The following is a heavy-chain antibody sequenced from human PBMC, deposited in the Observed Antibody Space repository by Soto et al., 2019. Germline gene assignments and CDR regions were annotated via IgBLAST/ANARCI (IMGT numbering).Heavy chain of an antibody. Sequence: EVQLVESGGGLIQPGGSLRLSCAASGFTVSSNYMSWVRQAPGKGLEWVSVIYSGGSTYYADSVKGRFTISRDNSKNTLYLQMYSLRAEDTAVYYCARDVVEVWGWFDPWGQGTLVTVSS. CDR1: GFTVSSNY. CDR3: ARDVVEVWGWFDP. J-gene: IGHJ5*02. CDR2: IYSGGST. V-gene: IGHV3-53*01. D-gene: IGHD2-8*01.